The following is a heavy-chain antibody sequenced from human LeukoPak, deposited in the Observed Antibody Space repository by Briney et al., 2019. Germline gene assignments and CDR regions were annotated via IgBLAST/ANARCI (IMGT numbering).Heavy chain of an antibody. J-gene: IGHJ4*02. CDR1: SSAY. CDR3: TTAQSFNSSGSLAY. CDR2: FTSKTDGGTT. V-gene: IGHV3-15*01. D-gene: IGHD3-22*01. Sequence: SSAYWGWIRQPPGKGLEWVGRFTSKTDGGTTDYAAPVRGRFTISRDDSKDTLYLQMNSLKTEDTAVYYCTTAQSFNSSGSLAYWGQGTLVTVSS.